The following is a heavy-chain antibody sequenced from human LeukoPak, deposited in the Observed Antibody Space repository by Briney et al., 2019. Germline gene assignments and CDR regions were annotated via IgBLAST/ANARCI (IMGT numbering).Heavy chain of an antibody. Sequence: PSETLSLTCTVSGGSISSYYWSWIRQPAGKGLEWIGRIYTSGSTNYNPSLKSRVTMLVDTSKNQFSLKLSSVTAADTAVYYCARDLNVAVAPPFDYWGQGTLVTVSS. CDR3: ARDLNVAVAPPFDY. CDR2: IYTSGST. D-gene: IGHD6-19*01. V-gene: IGHV4-4*07. CDR1: GGSISSYY. J-gene: IGHJ4*02.